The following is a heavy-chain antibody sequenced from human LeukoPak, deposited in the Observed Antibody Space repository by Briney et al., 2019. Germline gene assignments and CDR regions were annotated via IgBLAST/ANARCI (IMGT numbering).Heavy chain of an antibody. Sequence: SETLSLTCTVSGGSISSYYWSWIRQPPGKGLEWIGYIYTSGSTNYNPSLKSRVTISVDTSKNQFSLKLSSVTAADTAVYCCARHPTYSTPYYFDYWGQGTLVTVSS. CDR1: GGSISSYY. D-gene: IGHD4-11*01. J-gene: IGHJ4*02. CDR3: ARHPTYSTPYYFDY. V-gene: IGHV4-4*09. CDR2: IYTSGST.